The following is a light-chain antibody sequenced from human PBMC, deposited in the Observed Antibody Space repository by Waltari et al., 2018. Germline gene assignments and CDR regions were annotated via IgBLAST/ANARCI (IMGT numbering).Light chain of an antibody. V-gene: IGLV2-8*01. J-gene: IGLJ1*01. CDR1: SSDVGGYNY. CDR3: SSYSGSNDYV. Sequence: QSALTQPPSASGSPGQSVTISCTGTSSDVGGYNYVSWYQQHPGKAPKPMIYRVNKRRSGVPERFAGAKSGNTASLTVSGLQAEDEADYYCSSYSGSNDYVFGTGTEVTVL. CDR2: RVN.